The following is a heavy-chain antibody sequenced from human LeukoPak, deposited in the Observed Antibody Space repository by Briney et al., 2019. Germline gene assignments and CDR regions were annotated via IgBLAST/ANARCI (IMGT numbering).Heavy chain of an antibody. V-gene: IGHV1-69*05. CDR3: ARDRGGSYSLDYMDV. D-gene: IGHD1-26*01. J-gene: IGHJ6*03. CDR2: IIPIFGTA. Sequence: GASVKVSCKASGGTFSSYAISWVRQAPGQGLEWMGGIIPIFGTANYAQKFQGRVTIATDESTSTAYMELSSLRSEDTAVYYCARDRGGSYSLDYMDVWGKGTTVTVSS. CDR1: GGTFSSYA.